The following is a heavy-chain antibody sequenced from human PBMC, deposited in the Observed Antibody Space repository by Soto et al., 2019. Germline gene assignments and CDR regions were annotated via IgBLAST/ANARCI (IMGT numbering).Heavy chain of an antibody. V-gene: IGHV3-9*01. CDR1: GFTFDDYA. D-gene: IGHD5-12*01. Sequence: GGSLRLSCAASGFTFDDYAMHWVRQAPGKGLEWVSGISWNSGSIGYADSVKGRFTISRDNAKNSLYLQMNSLRAEDTALYYCAKDIYSCYDYSYYGMDVWGQGTTVTVSS. J-gene: IGHJ6*02. CDR3: AKDIYSCYDYSYYGMDV. CDR2: ISWNSGSI.